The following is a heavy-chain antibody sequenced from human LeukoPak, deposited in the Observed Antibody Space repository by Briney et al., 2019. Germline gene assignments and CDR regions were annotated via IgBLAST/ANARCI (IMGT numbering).Heavy chain of an antibody. CDR2: INPNSGGT. J-gene: IGHJ4*02. CDR1: GYTFTGYY. D-gene: IGHD3-22*01. V-gene: IGHV1-2*02. CDR3: ARAPYDSSGYWAY. Sequence: ASVKVSCKASGYTFTGYYMHWVRQAPGQGLEWMGWINPNSGGTSYAQKFQGRVTMTRDTSISTAYMELSRLRSDDTAVYYCARAPYDSSGYWAYWGQGTLVTVSS.